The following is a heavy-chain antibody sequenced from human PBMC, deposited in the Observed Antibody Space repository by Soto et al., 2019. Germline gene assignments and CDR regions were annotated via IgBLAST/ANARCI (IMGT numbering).Heavy chain of an antibody. CDR3: ARDLLIAVADPNWFDP. D-gene: IGHD6-19*01. CDR1: GGTFSSYT. Sequence: QVQLVQSGAEVKKPGSSVKVSCKASGGTFSSYTISLVRQAPGQGLEWMGRIIPILGIANYAQKFQGRVTITADKSTSTAYMELSSLRSEDTAVYYCARDLLIAVADPNWFDPWGQGTLVTVSS. CDR2: IIPILGIA. J-gene: IGHJ5*02. V-gene: IGHV1-69*08.